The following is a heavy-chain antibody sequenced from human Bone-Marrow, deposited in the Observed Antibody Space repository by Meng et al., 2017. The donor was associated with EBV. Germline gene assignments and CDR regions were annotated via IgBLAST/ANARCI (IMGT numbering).Heavy chain of an antibody. D-gene: IGHD4-17*01. CDR3: ARDTHDYGDLTFFDY. CDR1: GGTFSSDA. CDR2: IIPIFGTA. V-gene: IGHV1-69*06. J-gene: IGHJ4*02. Sequence: GPLWGSGAEGKKRGSSVKVSCKASGGTFSSDAISWVRQAPGQGLEWMGGIIPIFGTANYAQKFQGRVTITADKSTSTAYMELSSLRSEDTAVYYCARDTHDYGDLTFFDYWGQGTLVTVSS.